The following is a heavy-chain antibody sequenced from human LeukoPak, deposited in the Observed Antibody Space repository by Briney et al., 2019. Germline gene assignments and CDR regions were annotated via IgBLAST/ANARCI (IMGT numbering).Heavy chain of an antibody. CDR3: ARGSYSYDAFDI. J-gene: IGHJ3*02. D-gene: IGHD3-10*01. CDR1: GYSISSGGYS. V-gene: IGHV4-30-4*07. CDR2: IYYSGST. Sequence: SETLSLTCTVSGYSISSGGYSWSWIRQPPGKGLEWIGYIYYSGSTYYNPSLKSRVTISVDTSKNQFSLKLSSVTAADTAVYYCARGSYSYDAFDIWGQGTMVTVSS.